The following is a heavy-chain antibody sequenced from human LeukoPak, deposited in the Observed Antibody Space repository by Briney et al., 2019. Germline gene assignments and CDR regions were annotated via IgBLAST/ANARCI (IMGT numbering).Heavy chain of an antibody. CDR3: AKLYDSSGYTYFDS. D-gene: IGHD3-22*01. CDR1: GFTVSTNY. Sequence: PGGSLRLSCAASGFTVSTNYMSWVRQAPGKGLEWVSVIYSAGGTYYPESVKGRFTFSRDNSENTLYLQMNSLRAEDTAVYYCAKLYDSSGYTYFDSWGQGTLVTVSS. V-gene: IGHV3-66*01. CDR2: IYSAGGT. J-gene: IGHJ4*02.